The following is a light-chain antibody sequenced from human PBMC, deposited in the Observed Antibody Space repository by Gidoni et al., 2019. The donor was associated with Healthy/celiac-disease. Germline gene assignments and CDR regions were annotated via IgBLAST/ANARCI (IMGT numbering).Light chain of an antibody. Sequence: DIVMTQSPDSLAVSLGERSTINCKSSQSVLYSSNNKNYLAWYQQKPGQPPKLLIYWASTQESGVPDRFSGSRSGTDFTLTISSLQAEDVAVYYCQQYYNTPYTFGQGTKLEIK. CDR3: QQYYNTPYT. J-gene: IGKJ2*01. CDR2: WAS. CDR1: QSVLYSSNNKNY. V-gene: IGKV4-1*01.